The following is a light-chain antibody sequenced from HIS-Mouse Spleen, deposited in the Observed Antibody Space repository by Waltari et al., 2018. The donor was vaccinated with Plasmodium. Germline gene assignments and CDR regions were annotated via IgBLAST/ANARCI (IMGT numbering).Light chain of an antibody. CDR3: CSYAGSSTFV. Sequence: QSALTQPASVSGSPGQSITIPCPGTSSAVGCYNLVSWYQQHPGQAPKLMIYEGSKRPSGVSNRFSGSKSGNTASLTISGLQAEDEADYYCCSYAGSSTFVFGGGTKLTVL. J-gene: IGLJ3*02. CDR2: EGS. V-gene: IGLV2-23*03. CDR1: SSAVGCYNL.